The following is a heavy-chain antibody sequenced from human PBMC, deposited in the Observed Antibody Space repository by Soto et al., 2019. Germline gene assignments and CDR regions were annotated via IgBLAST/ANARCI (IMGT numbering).Heavy chain of an antibody. CDR3: ARGRVLNYYYYYYMDV. CDR1: GGSISSYY. J-gene: IGHJ6*03. D-gene: IGHD3-10*01. CDR2: IYYSGST. V-gene: IGHV4-59*01. Sequence: SETLSLTCTVSGGSISSYYWSWIRQPPGKGLEWIGYIYYSGSTNYNPSLKSRVTISVDTSKNQFSLKLSSVTAADTAVYYCARGRVLNYYYYYYMDVWGKGTTVTVSS.